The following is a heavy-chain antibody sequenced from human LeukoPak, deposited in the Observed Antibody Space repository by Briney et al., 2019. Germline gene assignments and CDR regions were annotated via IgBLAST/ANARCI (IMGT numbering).Heavy chain of an antibody. CDR1: GGSINSYY. Sequence: SETLSLTCTVSGGSINSYYWTWIRQPAGKGLEWIGRIYSSGSTDYNPSVKYRVTMSVDTSKNQFSLRLSSVTAADTGVYYCARDPPSDEWAPLDAFDIWGQGTVVSVSS. J-gene: IGHJ3*02. D-gene: IGHD2-8*01. CDR3: ARDPPSDEWAPLDAFDI. V-gene: IGHV4-4*07. CDR2: IYSSGST.